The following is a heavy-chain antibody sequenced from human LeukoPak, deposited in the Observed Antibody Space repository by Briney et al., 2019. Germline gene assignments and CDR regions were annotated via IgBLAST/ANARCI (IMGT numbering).Heavy chain of an antibody. CDR1: GGSFSGYY. CDR3: ARGYPGYSSSWFKFDP. J-gene: IGHJ5*02. Sequence: PSETLSLTCAVYGGSFSGYYWSWIRQPPGKGLEWIGEINHSGSTNYNPSLKSRVTISVDTSKNQFSLKLSSVTAADTAVYYCARGYPGYSSSWFKFDPWGQGTLVTVSS. D-gene: IGHD6-13*01. CDR2: INHSGST. V-gene: IGHV4-34*01.